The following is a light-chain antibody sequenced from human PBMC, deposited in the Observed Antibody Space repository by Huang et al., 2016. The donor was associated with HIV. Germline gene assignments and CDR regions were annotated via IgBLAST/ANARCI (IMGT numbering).Light chain of an antibody. CDR3: HQYYDWPPGT. Sequence: EIVMTQSPAILSVSPGERATLSCRASPSVNSALAWYQHRPGQAPRLLIYGASTRATGIPGRFSGSGSGTEFTLTISSLQSEDFAVYYCHQYYDWPPGTFGQGTKLDIK. CDR2: GAS. V-gene: IGKV3-15*01. J-gene: IGKJ2*01. CDR1: PSVNSA.